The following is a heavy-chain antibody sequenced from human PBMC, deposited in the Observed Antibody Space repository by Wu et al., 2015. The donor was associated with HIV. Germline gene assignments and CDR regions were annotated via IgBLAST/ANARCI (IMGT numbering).Heavy chain of an antibody. D-gene: IGHD6-13*01. Sequence: QVQLVQSGAEVKKPGASVKVSCKASGYTFTSYGISWVRQAPGQGLEWMGWISAYNGNTNYAQKLQGRVTMTTDTSTSTAYMELRSLRSDDTAVYYCARDRSSSWYGEIYYYYYYMDVWGKGDHGHRLL. V-gene: IGHV1-18*01. J-gene: IGHJ6*03. CDR2: ISAYNGNT. CDR1: GYTFTSYG. CDR3: ARDRSSSWYGEIYYYYYYMDV.